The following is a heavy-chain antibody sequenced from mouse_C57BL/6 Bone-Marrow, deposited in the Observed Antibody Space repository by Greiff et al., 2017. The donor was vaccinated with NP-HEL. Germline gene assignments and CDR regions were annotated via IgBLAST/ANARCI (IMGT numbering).Heavy chain of an antibody. D-gene: IGHD1-1*01. CDR3: ARFHYYSSSHYAMDY. CDR2: IYPGDGDT. V-gene: IGHV1-80*01. Sequence: VQLQQSGAELVKPGASVKISCKASGYAFSSYWMNWVKQRPGKGLEWIGQIYPGDGDTNYNGKFKGKATLTADKSSSTAYMQISSLTSEDSAVYFCARFHYYSSSHYAMDYWGQGTSGTVSS. CDR1: GYAFSSYW. J-gene: IGHJ4*01.